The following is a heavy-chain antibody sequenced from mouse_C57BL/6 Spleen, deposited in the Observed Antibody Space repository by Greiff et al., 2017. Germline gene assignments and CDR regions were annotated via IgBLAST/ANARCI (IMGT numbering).Heavy chain of an antibody. CDR1: GYSITSGYY. Sequence: ESGPGLVKPSQSLSLTCSVTGYSITSGYYWNWIRQFPGNKLEWMGYISYDGSNNYNPSLKNRISITRDTSKNQFFLKLNSVTTEDTATYYCASLYGYSFDYWGQGTTLTVSS. D-gene: IGHD2-2*01. CDR3: ASLYGYSFDY. CDR2: ISYDGSN. V-gene: IGHV3-6*01. J-gene: IGHJ2*01.